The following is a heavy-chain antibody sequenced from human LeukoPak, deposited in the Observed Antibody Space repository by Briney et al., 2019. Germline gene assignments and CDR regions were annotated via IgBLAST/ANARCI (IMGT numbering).Heavy chain of an antibody. Sequence: SETLSLTCAVYAGSFSDYYWTWVRQPPGKGLQWIGEINHTGKTNYNPSLKSRVTMSVDTSKNQFSLMLTSLTAADTAVYYCARSGLWSGEFSLDYWGQGTPLTVSS. V-gene: IGHV4-34*01. J-gene: IGHJ4*02. CDR2: INHTGKT. D-gene: IGHD3-10*01. CDR1: AGSFSDYY. CDR3: ARSGLWSGEFSLDY.